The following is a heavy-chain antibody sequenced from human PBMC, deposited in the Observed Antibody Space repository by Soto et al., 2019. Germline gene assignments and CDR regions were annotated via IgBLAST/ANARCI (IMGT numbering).Heavy chain of an antibody. V-gene: IGHV4-39*01. D-gene: IGHD1-26*01. J-gene: IGHJ4*02. Sequence: SETLSLTCTVSGGSISSSSYYWGWIRQPPGKGLEWIGSIYYSGSTYYNPSLKSRVTISVDTSKNQFSLKLSSVTAADTAVYYCATQILTTTIVWGQGTLVTVSS. CDR3: ATQILTTTIV. CDR1: GGSISSSSYY. CDR2: IYYSGST.